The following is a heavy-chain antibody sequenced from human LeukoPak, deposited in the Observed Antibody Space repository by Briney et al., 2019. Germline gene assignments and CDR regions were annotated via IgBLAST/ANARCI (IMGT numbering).Heavy chain of an antibody. V-gene: IGHV3-23*01. J-gene: IGHJ4*02. CDR3: AKATYLGYCSSTSCYEFDY. CDR1: GFIFRGYV. Sequence: GGSLRLSCAASGFIFRGYVMTWVRQAPGKGLEWVSLISGPGGTSGGSTYYADSVKGRFTISRDNSRNTLFLQMNSLRAVDTAVYYCAKATYLGYCSSTSCYEFDYWGQGTLVTVSS. CDR2: ISGPGGTSGGST. D-gene: IGHD2-2*01.